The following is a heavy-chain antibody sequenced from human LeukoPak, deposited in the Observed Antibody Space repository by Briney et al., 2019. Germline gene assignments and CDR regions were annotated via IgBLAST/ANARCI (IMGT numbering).Heavy chain of an antibody. Sequence: GGSLRLSCAASGFTFSSYSMNWVRQAPGKGLEWVSSISSSSSYIYYADSVKGRFTISRDNAKNSLYLQMNSLRAEDTAVYYCASPWCQGRAGYNSAGSWGQGTLVTVSS. V-gene: IGHV3-21*01. D-gene: IGHD5-24*01. CDR1: GFTFSSYS. CDR2: ISSSSSYI. J-gene: IGHJ4*02. CDR3: ASPWCQGRAGYNSAGS.